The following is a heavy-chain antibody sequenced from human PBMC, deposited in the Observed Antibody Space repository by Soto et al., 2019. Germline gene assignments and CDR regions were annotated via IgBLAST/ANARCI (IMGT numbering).Heavy chain of an antibody. CDR2: IYHSGNT. CDR3: ARVPTRHYYYYDGMDV. V-gene: IGHV4-38-2*01. Sequence: SETLSLTCAVSGYSITNGYYWGWVRQPPGKGLEWIGSIYHSGNTNYNPSLKSRVTISLDTSRNQFSLKLSSVTAADAALYYCARVPTRHYYYYDGMDVWGQGTTVTV. CDR1: GYSITNGYY. J-gene: IGHJ6*02. D-gene: IGHD2-2*01.